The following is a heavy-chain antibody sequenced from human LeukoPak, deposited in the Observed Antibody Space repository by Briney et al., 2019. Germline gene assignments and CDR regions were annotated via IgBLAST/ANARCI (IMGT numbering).Heavy chain of an antibody. J-gene: IGHJ4*02. CDR1: EFSVGSNY. CDR2: IRNDGSDT. D-gene: IGHD2/OR15-2a*01. Sequence: PGGSLRLSCAASEFSVGSNYMTWVRQAPGKGLVWVSRIRNDGSDTRYAESVKGRFTISRDNAKNTLYLQMNSLRAEDTAVYYCARDWFHAIDYWGQGILVTVSS. V-gene: IGHV3-74*01. CDR3: ARDWFHAIDY.